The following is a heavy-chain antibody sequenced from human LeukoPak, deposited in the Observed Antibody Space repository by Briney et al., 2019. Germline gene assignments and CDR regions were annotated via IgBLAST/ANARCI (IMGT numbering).Heavy chain of an antibody. CDR3: ARGIWSATRVDYYLDN. J-gene: IGHJ4*02. Sequence: ASVKVSCKASGYTFSGYAIHWVRQAPGQRFEWMGWINAGNGHTKYSQNFQGRVTITRDSSANIVYMELSILTSEDTAVYYCARGIWSATRVDYYLDNWGQGTLVTVSS. CDR2: INAGNGHT. CDR1: GYTFSGYA. D-gene: IGHD5-24*01. V-gene: IGHV1-3*01.